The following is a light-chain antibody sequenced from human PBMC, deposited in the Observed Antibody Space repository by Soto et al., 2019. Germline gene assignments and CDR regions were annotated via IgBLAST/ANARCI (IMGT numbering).Light chain of an antibody. CDR2: DVS. V-gene: IGLV2-14*01. CDR1: SSDVGGYNY. J-gene: IGLJ2*01. CDR3: SSYTSSSTLL. Sequence: QSALTQPASVSGSPGQSITISCTGTSSDVGGYNYVSWYQQHPGEAPKLMIYDVSNRPSGVSNRFSGSKSGNTASLTISGLQAEDEADYYCSSYTSSSTLLFGGGTQLTVL.